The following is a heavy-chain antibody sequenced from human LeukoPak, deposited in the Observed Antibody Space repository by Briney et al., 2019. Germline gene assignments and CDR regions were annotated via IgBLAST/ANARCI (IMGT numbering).Heavy chain of an antibody. V-gene: IGHV4-34*01. D-gene: IGHD3-10*01. CDR3: ARAVTMVRGDRRPFDY. CDR2: INHSRGT. Sequence: SETLSLTCVVSDGPFSGYYLTWLRQPPGKGLYSIGDINHSRGTNYTPSLKSRVTISVDTSKKQFSLKLSSVTAADTAVYYCARAVTMVRGDRRPFDYWGQGTLVTVSS. CDR1: DGPFSGYY. J-gene: IGHJ4*02.